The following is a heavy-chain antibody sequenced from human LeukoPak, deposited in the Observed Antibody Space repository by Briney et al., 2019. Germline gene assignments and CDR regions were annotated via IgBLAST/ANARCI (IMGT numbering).Heavy chain of an antibody. Sequence: GGSLRLSCAASGFTFSDYYMSWIRQAPGKGLEWVSYISSSGITIYYADSVKGRFTISRDNAKNSLYLQMNSLRAEDTAVYYCARDSGRGYGAGSYYFPYYFDYWGQGTLVTVSS. J-gene: IGHJ4*02. CDR3: ARDSGRGYGAGSYYFPYYFDY. CDR2: ISSSGITI. V-gene: IGHV3-11*01. D-gene: IGHD3-10*01. CDR1: GFTFSDYY.